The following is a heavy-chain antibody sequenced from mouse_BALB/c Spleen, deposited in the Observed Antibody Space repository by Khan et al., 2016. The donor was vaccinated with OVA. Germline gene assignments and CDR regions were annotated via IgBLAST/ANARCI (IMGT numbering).Heavy chain of an antibody. CDR2: ISTGGHYT. Sequence: EVQLVESGGDLVKPGGSLKLSCAASGFTFSNYGMSWVRQTPDKRLEWVATISTGGHYTYYPDSVKGRFTISRDNAKNTPYLQMTSLKSEDTAMFYCASLAYSYDMEGFAYWGQGTLVPVSA. CDR1: GFTFSNYG. V-gene: IGHV5-6*01. D-gene: IGHD1-1*01. CDR3: ASLAYSYDMEGFAY. J-gene: IGHJ3*01.